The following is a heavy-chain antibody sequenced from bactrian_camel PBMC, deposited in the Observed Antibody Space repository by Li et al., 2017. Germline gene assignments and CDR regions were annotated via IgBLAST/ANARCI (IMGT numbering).Heavy chain of an antibody. Sequence: VQLVESGGGSVQAGGSLRLSCAASGFTLSSYAMSWVRQAPGKEREGVAAIDSDGSTSYADSVKGRFTISQDNAKNTLYLQMNSLKPEDTSMYFCARGMMLFRYWGQGTQVTVS. CDR3: ARGMMLFRY. J-gene: IGHJ6*01. V-gene: IGHV3S42*01. CDR1: GFTLSSYA. CDR2: IDSDGST. D-gene: IGHD1*01.